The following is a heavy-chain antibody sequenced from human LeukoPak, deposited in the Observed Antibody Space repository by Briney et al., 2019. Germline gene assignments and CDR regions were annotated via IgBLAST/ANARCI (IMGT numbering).Heavy chain of an antibody. V-gene: IGHV3-21*01. J-gene: IGHJ4*02. CDR2: ISSSSTYI. CDR1: GFTFSSYG. D-gene: IGHD1-14*01. CDR3: AKAGGSHIDY. Sequence: PGGSLRLSCAASGFTFSSYGMNWVRQAPGKGLEWVSSISSSSTYIYYVDSVKGRFTISRGNAKNSLYLQMNSLRVEDTAVYYCAKAGGSHIDYWGQGTLVTVSS.